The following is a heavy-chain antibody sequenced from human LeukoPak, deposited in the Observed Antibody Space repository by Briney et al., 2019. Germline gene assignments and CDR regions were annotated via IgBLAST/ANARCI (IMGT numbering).Heavy chain of an antibody. CDR2: IKNDRSMT. Sequence: GGSLRLSCAASGFTFSSYWMHWVRQAPGKGPVWVSRIKNDRSMTNYADSVQGRFTISRDNAKDTLYLQMNSLRADDTAVYYCAFYGSGVYWGQGALVTVSS. V-gene: IGHV3-74*01. CDR3: AFYGSGVY. J-gene: IGHJ4*02. CDR1: GFTFSSYW. D-gene: IGHD3-10*01.